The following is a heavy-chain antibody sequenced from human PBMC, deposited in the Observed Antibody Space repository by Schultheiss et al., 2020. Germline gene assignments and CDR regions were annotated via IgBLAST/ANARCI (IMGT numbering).Heavy chain of an antibody. D-gene: IGHD3-3*01. V-gene: IGHV4-61*05. CDR2: IYYSGSS. J-gene: IGHJ4*02. Sequence: SETLSLTCTVAGGSISSSSYYWTWIRQPPGKGLEWIGYIYYSGSSKYNPSLKSRVTISIDTSEKQFSLKLSSMTAADTAVYYCARGRGTRNRISVSGVVTPPYFASRGQALLVPVPS. CDR1: GGSISSSSYY. CDR3: ARGRGTRNRISVSGVVTPPYFAS.